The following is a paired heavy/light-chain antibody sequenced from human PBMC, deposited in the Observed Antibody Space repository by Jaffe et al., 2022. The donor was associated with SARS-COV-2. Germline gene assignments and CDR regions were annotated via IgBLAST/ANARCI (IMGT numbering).Light chain of an antibody. CDR3: QVWDTRSNHVV. CDR2: YDD. J-gene: IGLJ2*01. CDR1: NIGSYG. Sequence: SYVLTQPPSVSVAPGKTARITCGGNNIGSYGVHWYQRRPGQAPVLVIYYDDDRPSAIPDRFSGSNSGNTATLTISRVEAGDEADYYCQVWDTRSNHVVFGGGTKLTVL. V-gene: IGLV3-21*04.
Heavy chain of an antibody. CDR2: IRGSGDTT. V-gene: IGHV3-23*01. CDR3: AKPRGTPLYFDS. D-gene: IGHD5-12*01. CDR1: GFTLSSYA. Sequence: EVQLLESGGGSAQPGGSLRLSCVASGFTLSSYAMNWVRQAPGKGLEWVSDIRGSGDTTYYADSVKGRFTISRDISKNTLYLHMSGLTAEDTAIYYCAKPRGTPLYFDSWGRGTLVTVSS. J-gene: IGHJ4*02.